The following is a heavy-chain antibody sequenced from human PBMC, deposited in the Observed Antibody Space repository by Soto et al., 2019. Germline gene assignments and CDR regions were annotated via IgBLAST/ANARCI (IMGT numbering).Heavy chain of an antibody. CDR2: IIPIFGTA. J-gene: IGHJ4*02. D-gene: IGHD1-26*01. V-gene: IGHV1-69*13. CDR3: ASRVGSYYYFDY. CDR1: GGTFSSYA. Sequence: ASVKVSCKASGGTFSSYAISWVRQAPGQGLEWMGGIIPIFGTANYAQKFQGRVTITADESTSTAYMELSSLRSEDTAVYYCASRVGSYYYFDYWGQGTLVTVSS.